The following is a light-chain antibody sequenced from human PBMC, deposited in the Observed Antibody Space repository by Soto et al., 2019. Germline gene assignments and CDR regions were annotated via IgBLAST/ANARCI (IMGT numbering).Light chain of an antibody. Sequence: IQLTQSPSSLSASVGDRVTITCRASQGISSYFAWYQQKPGKAPKLLIFDASNLESGVPSRFSGSGSGTDFTFTISSLQPEDIATYYCQQYENLPITFGQGTRLEIK. V-gene: IGKV1-33*01. CDR1: QGISSY. CDR2: DAS. J-gene: IGKJ5*01. CDR3: QQYENLPIT.